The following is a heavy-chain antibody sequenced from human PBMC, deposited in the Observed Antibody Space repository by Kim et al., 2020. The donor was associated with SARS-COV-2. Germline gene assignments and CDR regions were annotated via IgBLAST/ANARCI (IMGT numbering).Heavy chain of an antibody. V-gene: IGHV4-39*07. Sequence: SETLSLTCTVSGGSISSSSYYWGWIRQPPGKGLEWIESIYYSGSTYYNPSLKSRVTISVDTSKNQFSLKLSSVTAADTAVYYCATRYYYDSSGYYPGFDPWGQGTLVTVSS. CDR2: IYYSGST. D-gene: IGHD3-22*01. CDR1: GGSISSSSYY. CDR3: ATRYYYDSSGYYPGFDP. J-gene: IGHJ5*02.